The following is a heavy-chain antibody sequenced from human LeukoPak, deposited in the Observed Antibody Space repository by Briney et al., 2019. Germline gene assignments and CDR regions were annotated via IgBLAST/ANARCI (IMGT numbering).Heavy chain of an antibody. V-gene: IGHV1-2*02. D-gene: IGHD3-22*01. CDR3: ARDVYYYDSSGSTEGDY. CDR1: GYTFTGYY. J-gene: IGHJ4*02. CDR2: INSKIGGT. Sequence: AAVKVSCKASGYTFTGYYMHWVRQAPGQGLEWMGWINSKIGGTNYAQKFQGRVTMTRDTSISTAYMELSRLRSDDTAVYYCARDVYYYDSSGSTEGDYWGQGTLVTPSA.